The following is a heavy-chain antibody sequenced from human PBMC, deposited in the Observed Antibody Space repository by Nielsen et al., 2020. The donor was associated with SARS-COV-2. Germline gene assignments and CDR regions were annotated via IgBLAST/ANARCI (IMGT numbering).Heavy chain of an antibody. CDR3: ARDSIPIGRYYYGMDV. CDR2: INPSGGST. V-gene: IGHV1-46*01. Sequence: ASVKVSCKASGYTFTSYYMHWVRQAPGQGLEWMGIINPSGGSTSYAQKFQGRVTMTRDTSTSTVYMELSSLRSEDTAVYYCARDSIPIGRYYYGMDVWGQGTTVIVSS. D-gene: IGHD3-10*01. J-gene: IGHJ6*02. CDR1: GYTFTSYY.